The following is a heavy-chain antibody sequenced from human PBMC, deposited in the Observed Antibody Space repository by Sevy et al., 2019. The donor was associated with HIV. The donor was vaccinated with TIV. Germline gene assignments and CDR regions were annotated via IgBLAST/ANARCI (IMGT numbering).Heavy chain of an antibody. D-gene: IGHD2-2*01. CDR2: IKSKTDGGTT. Sequence: GGSLRLSCAASGFTFSNAWMSWVRQAPGKGLEWVGRIKSKTDGGTTDYAAPVKGRFTISRDDSKNTLYLQMNSLKTEDTAVYYCTTDPIVVVPAAIPFNWFDPWGQGTLVTVSS. J-gene: IGHJ5*02. V-gene: IGHV3-15*01. CDR1: GFTFSNAW. CDR3: TTDPIVVVPAAIPFNWFDP.